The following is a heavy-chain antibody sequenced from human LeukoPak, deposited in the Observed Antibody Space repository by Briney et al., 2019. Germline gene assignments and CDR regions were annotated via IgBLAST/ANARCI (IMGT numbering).Heavy chain of an antibody. V-gene: IGHV3-7*01. CDR1: GFTVSSNS. Sequence: PGGSLRLSCTVSGFTVSSNSMSWVRQAPGKGLEWVANIKQDGSEKYYVDSVKGRFTISRDNAKKSLYLQMNSLRVEDTGVYYCASWGEGALDNWGQGTLVTVSS. D-gene: IGHD1-26*01. CDR3: ASWGEGALDN. J-gene: IGHJ4*02. CDR2: IKQDGSEK.